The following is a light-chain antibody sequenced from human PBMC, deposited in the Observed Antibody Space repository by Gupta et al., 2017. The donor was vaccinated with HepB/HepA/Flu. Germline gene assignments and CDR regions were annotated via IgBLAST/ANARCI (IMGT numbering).Light chain of an antibody. CDR3: QQEGTSPLT. Sequence: EIVLTQSPGTLSLSRGERATLSCRASQSVSSSYLAWYQQKPGQAPRLLIYGASSRATGIPDRFSGSGSVTDFTLSIIRLEPEDFAVYYCQQEGTSPLTFGQGTKLEIK. CDR2: GAS. CDR1: QSVSSSY. V-gene: IGKV3-20*01. J-gene: IGKJ2*01.